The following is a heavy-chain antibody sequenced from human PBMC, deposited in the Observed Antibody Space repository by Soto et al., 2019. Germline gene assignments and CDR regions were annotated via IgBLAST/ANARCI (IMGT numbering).Heavy chain of an antibody. CDR3: ASTSLLLAYYFDY. CDR2: IYYSGST. CDR1: GGSISSGGYY. V-gene: IGHV4-31*03. D-gene: IGHD3-22*01. Sequence: QVQLQESGPGLVKPSQTLSLTCTVSGGSISSGGYYWSWIRQHPGKGLEWIGYIYYSGSTYYNPSLKRRVTISVDTSKNQFSLNLSSVTAADTAVYYCASTSLLLAYYFDYWGQGTLVTVSS. J-gene: IGHJ4*02.